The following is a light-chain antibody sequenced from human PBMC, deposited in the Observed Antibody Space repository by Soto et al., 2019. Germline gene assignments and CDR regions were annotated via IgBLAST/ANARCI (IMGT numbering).Light chain of an antibody. J-gene: IGLJ3*02. Sequence: QPVLTQSPSASASLGASVKLTCTLSSGHNTYAIAWHQQQPEKGPRYLISLNSDGSHTKGDGIPDRCSGSNSGAERYLIISSLQSEDEADYYCQTWGTGIRVFGGGTKLTVL. V-gene: IGLV4-69*01. CDR2: LNSDGSH. CDR1: SGHNTYA. CDR3: QTWGTGIRV.